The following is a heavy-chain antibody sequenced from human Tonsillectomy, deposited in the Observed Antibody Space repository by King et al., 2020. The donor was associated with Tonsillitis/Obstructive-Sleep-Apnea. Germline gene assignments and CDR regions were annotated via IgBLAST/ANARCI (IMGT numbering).Heavy chain of an antibody. CDR3: ARDMVLEAGGDAFDI. V-gene: IGHV4-59*01. CDR1: GGSISSSY. Sequence: VQLQESGPGLVKPSETLSLTCTVSGGSISSSYCSWIRQPPGKGLEWIGDIHYSGSTNYNPSLQSRVTISVDTSKNQFSLKLSSVTAADTAVYYCARDMVLEAGGDAFDIWGQGTMVTVSS. J-gene: IGHJ3*02. D-gene: IGHD2-8*01. CDR2: IHYSGST.